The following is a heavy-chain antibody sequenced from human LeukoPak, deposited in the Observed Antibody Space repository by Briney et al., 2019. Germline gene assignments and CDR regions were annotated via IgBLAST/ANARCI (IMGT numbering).Heavy chain of an antibody. Sequence: SETLSLTCSVSGGSMSSGGYYWSWVRQHPEKGLEWIGYIYYSGGTYYNPSLKGRVTISIDTPENQFSLKLSSVTAADTAVYYCARADQGGSTWTVAHCFDFWGQGTLVTVSS. CDR1: GGSMSSGGYY. CDR2: IYYSGGT. J-gene: IGHJ4*02. D-gene: IGHD6-13*01. V-gene: IGHV4-31*03. CDR3: ARADQGGSTWTVAHCFDF.